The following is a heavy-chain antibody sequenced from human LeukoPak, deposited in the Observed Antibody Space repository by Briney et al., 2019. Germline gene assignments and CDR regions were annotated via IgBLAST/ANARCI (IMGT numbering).Heavy chain of an antibody. D-gene: IGHD2-2*01. CDR1: VGSISSSNC. V-gene: IGHV4-4*02. Sequence: PSETLSLTCAVSVGSISSSNCWSWVRQPPGKGLEWIGEIYHSGSNNYNPSLKSRVTISVAKSKNQFSLKLSSVTAADTAVYYCARLPGYCSSTSWRDYWGQGTLVTVSS. J-gene: IGHJ4*02. CDR2: IYHSGSN. CDR3: ARLPGYCSSTSWRDY.